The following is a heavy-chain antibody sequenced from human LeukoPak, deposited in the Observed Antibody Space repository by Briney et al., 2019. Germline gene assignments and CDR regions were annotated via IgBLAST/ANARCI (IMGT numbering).Heavy chain of an antibody. CDR1: GGSISSYY. V-gene: IGHV4-59*01. J-gene: IGHJ4*02. CDR2: IYYSGST. D-gene: IGHD4-17*01. CDR3: ASQRGVTTPGVVDY. Sequence: PSETLSLTCTVSGGSISSYYWSWIRQPPGKGLEWLGYIYYSGSTNYNPSLKSRVTISVDMSKNQFSLKLSFVTAADTAVYYCASQRGVTTPGVVDYWGQGILVTVSS.